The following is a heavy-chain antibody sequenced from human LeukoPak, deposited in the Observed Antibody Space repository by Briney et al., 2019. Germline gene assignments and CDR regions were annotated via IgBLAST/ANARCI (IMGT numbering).Heavy chain of an antibody. CDR1: GFTFSSYW. J-gene: IGHJ4*02. CDR2: ISYDGSNK. V-gene: IGHV3-30-3*01. CDR3: ARIPYCSSTSCDPEGFDY. D-gene: IGHD2-2*01. Sequence: GGSLRLSCAASGFTFSSYWMSWVRQAPGKGLEWVAVISYDGSNKYYADSVKGRFTISRDNSKNTLYLQMNSLRAEDTAVYYCARIPYCSSTSCDPEGFDYWGQGTLVTVSS.